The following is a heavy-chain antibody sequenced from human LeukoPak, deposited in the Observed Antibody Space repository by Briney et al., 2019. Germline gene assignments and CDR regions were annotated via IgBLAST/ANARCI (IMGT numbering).Heavy chain of an antibody. Sequence: ASVKVSCRASGYTFTSYAMNWVRQAPGQGLEWMGWINPNSGGTNYAQKFQGRVTMTRDTSISTAYMELSRLRSDDTAVYYCARNDYGDSDKIWFDPWGQGTLVTVSS. CDR2: INPNSGGT. J-gene: IGHJ5*02. CDR1: GYTFTSYA. CDR3: ARNDYGDSDKIWFDP. V-gene: IGHV1-2*02. D-gene: IGHD4-17*01.